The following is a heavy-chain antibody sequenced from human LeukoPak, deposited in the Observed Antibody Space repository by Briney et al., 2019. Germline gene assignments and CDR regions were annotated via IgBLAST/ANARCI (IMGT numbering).Heavy chain of an antibody. Sequence: PSETLSLTCTVSGGSISSYYWSWMRQPAGKGLEWIGRIYISGSTNYNPSLESRVTMSVDTSKNQISLKLSSVTAADTAVYYCARDISSSDAFDMWGHGTTVIVSS. D-gene: IGHD6-13*01. CDR1: GGSISSYY. V-gene: IGHV4-4*07. J-gene: IGHJ3*02. CDR2: IYISGST. CDR3: ARDISSSDAFDM.